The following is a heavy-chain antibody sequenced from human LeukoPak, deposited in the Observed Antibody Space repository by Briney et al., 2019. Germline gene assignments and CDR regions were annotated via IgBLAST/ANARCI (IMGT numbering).Heavy chain of an antibody. CDR1: GYTFTGYY. CDR3: ARAGGDGYSSFDY. V-gene: IGHV1-2*06. Sequence: ASVKVSCKASGYTFTGYYMRWVRQAPGQGLEWMGRINPNSGGTNYAQKFQGRVTMTRDTSISTAYMELSRLRSDDTAVYYCARAGGDGYSSFDYWGQGTLVTVSS. D-gene: IGHD5-24*01. J-gene: IGHJ4*02. CDR2: INPNSGGT.